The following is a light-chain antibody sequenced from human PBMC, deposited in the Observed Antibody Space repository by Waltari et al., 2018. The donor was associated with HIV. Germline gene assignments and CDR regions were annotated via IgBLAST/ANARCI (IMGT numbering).Light chain of an antibody. J-gene: IGKJ1*01. CDR3: QQYNGYSRT. Sequence: DIHMTQSPSTLSASVGDRVTITCRASQSISNWLAWYQQKPGRAPKLLIYKASNLESGVPSRFSGSGSETQFTLTISSLQPDDFATYYCQQYNGYSRTFGQGTRVEIK. CDR2: KAS. V-gene: IGKV1-5*03. CDR1: QSISNW.